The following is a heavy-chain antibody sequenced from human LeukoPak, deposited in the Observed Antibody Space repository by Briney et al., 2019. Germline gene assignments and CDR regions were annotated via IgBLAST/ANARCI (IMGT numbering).Heavy chain of an antibody. D-gene: IGHD3-22*01. J-gene: IGHJ4*02. CDR2: ISGSGGST. V-gene: IGHV3-23*01. CDR1: GFTFSSYA. Sequence: GGSLRLSCAASGFTFSSYAMSWVRQAPGKGLEWVSAISGSGGSTYYADSVKGRFTISRDNSKNTLYLQMNSLRAEDTAVYYCAKDQRATYYYDSSGYCDYWGQGTLVTVSS. CDR3: AKDQRATYYYDSSGYCDY.